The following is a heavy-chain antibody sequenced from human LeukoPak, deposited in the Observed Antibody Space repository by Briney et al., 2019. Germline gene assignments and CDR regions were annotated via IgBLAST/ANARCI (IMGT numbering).Heavy chain of an antibody. CDR1: GFTFSSYS. CDR3: ARDTIFGVDTDYYMDV. Sequence: GGSLRLSCAASGFTFSSYSMNWVRQAPGKGLEGVSSISSSSSYIYYADSVKGRFTISRDNAKNSLYLQMNSLRAEDTAVYYCARDTIFGVDTDYYMDVWGKGTTVTVSS. CDR2: ISSSSSYI. D-gene: IGHD3-3*01. J-gene: IGHJ6*03. V-gene: IGHV3-21*01.